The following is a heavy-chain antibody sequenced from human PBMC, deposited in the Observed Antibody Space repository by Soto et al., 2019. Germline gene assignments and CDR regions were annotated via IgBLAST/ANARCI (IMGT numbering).Heavy chain of an antibody. CDR2: INAANSNS. CDR3: ASLPEIGYSGYDDNFDY. Sequence: GASVKVSCKASGYSFNDYDIHWVRQAPGQRPEWMGRINAANSNSLYSQKFQGRLVISRDTSASTAYMELSGLRSEDTALYYCASLPEIGYSGYDDNFDYWGQGTLVTVSS. J-gene: IGHJ4*02. D-gene: IGHD5-12*01. V-gene: IGHV1-3*01. CDR1: GYSFNDYD.